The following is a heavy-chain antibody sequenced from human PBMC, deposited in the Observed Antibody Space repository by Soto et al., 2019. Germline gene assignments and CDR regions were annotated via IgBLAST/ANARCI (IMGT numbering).Heavy chain of an antibody. D-gene: IGHD3-16*01. CDR3: ASSPPGENNWFDP. V-gene: IGHV4-59*01. CDR2: IYYSGST. CDR1: GGSISRYY. Sequence: SETLSLTCTVSGGSISRYYWSWIRKPPGKGLEWIGYIYYSGSTNYNPSLKSRVTISVDTSKNQFSLKLSSVTAADTAVYYCASSPPGENNWFDPWGQGTLVTVSS. J-gene: IGHJ5*02.